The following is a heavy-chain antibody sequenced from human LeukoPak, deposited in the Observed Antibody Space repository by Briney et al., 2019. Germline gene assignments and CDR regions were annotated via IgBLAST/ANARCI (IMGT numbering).Heavy chain of an antibody. CDR3: ARVGSSSWYFDP. CDR2: VNHSGST. CDR1: GGSFSGYY. V-gene: IGHV4-34*01. D-gene: IGHD6-13*01. J-gene: IGHJ5*02. Sequence: PSETLSLTCAVYGGSFSGYYWSWIRQPPGKGLEWIGEVNHSGSTNYNPSLKSRVTISVDTSKNQFSLKLSSVTAADTAVYYCARVGSSSWYFDPWGQGTLVTVSS.